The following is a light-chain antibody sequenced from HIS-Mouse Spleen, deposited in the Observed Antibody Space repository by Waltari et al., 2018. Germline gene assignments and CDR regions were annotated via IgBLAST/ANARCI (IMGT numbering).Light chain of an antibody. J-gene: IGLJ3*02. V-gene: IGLV1-47*01. CDR1: SSNIGSNY. Sequence: QSMLTQPPSASGTPGQRVTISCSGSSSNIGSNYVYWYQQLPGTAPKLLIYRNNQRPSGVPDRFSGSKSGTSASLAIRGLRSEDEADYYCAAWDDSLSGPVFGGGTKLTVL. CDR3: AAWDDSLSGPV. CDR2: RNN.